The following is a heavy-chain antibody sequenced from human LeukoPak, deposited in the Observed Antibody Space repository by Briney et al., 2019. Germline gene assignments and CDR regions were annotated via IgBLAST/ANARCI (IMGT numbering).Heavy chain of an antibody. CDR3: ARALDYGDYFDY. Sequence: ASVKVPCKASGYTFTGYNMHWVRQAPGKGLEWMGRINPNSGGTNYAQKFQGRVTMTRDTSISTAYMELSRLRSDDTAVYYCARALDYGDYFDYWGQGTLVTVSS. D-gene: IGHD4-17*01. CDR2: INPNSGGT. CDR1: GYTFTGYN. V-gene: IGHV1-2*06. J-gene: IGHJ4*02.